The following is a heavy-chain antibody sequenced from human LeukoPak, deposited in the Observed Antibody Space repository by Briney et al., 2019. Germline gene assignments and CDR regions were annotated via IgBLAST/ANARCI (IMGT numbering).Heavy chain of an antibody. D-gene: IGHD6-13*01. V-gene: IGHV4-34*01. CDR2: INHSGST. CDR1: GGSFSGYY. Sequence: SETLSLTCAVYGGSFSGYYWSWIRQPPGKGLEWIGEINHSGSTNYNPSLKSRVTISVDTSKNQFSLKLSSVTAADTAVYYCASSPGYSSSWHDYYYYYYMDVWGKGTTVTVSS. J-gene: IGHJ6*03. CDR3: ASSPGYSSSWHDYYYYYYMDV.